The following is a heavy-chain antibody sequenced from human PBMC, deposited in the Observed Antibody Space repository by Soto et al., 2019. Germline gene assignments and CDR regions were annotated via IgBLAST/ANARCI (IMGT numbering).Heavy chain of an antibody. V-gene: IGHV3-23*01. CDR3: AKAFYGYYYYGMDV. CDR1: GFTFSSHA. J-gene: IGHJ6*02. Sequence: GGSLRLSCAASGFTFSSHAMNWVRQAPGKGLEWVSAISASGGSTYYADSVKGRFTISRDNSKNTLYLQINSLRAEDTALFYCAKAFYGYYYYGMDVWGQGTTVTVSS. D-gene: IGHD4-17*01. CDR2: ISASGGST.